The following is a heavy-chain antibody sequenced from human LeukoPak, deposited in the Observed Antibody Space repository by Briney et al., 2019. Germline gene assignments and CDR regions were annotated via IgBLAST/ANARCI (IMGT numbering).Heavy chain of an antibody. CDR3: ARGGPNWPSEPFDI. Sequence: QPGGSLRLSCAASGFAFSAYGMDWVRQAPGKGLEWVAVTWHDGTNKYYADSVKGRFTISRDNSKNTLYLQMDRLRAEDTAVYYCARGGPNWPSEPFDIWGQGTMVTVSS. CDR2: TWHDGTNK. V-gene: IGHV3-33*01. CDR1: GFAFSAYG. J-gene: IGHJ3*02. D-gene: IGHD1-1*01.